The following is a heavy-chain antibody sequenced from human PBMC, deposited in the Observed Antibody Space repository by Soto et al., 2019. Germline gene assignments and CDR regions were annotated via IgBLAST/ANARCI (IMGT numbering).Heavy chain of an antibody. J-gene: IGHJ5*01. D-gene: IGHD2-2*01. V-gene: IGHV1-18*01. Sequence: QVQLVQSGAELRKPGASVKVSCKTSGYAFRNYGISWVRQAPGQGLEWMGGINTYNSYTHSAKKFQGRVIMTIESSTSSAFLEVRNLRSNDPAVYYCAQNITSRIDSWGQRTLVTVSS. CDR3: AQNITSRIDS. CDR2: INTYNSYT. CDR1: GYAFRNYG.